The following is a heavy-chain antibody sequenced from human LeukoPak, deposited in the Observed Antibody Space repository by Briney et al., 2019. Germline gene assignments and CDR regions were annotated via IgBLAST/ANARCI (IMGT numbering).Heavy chain of an antibody. V-gene: IGHV1-18*01. CDR2: ISAYNGNT. CDR1: GYTFTSYG. CDR3: ARQRLVPSFGRYYYYGMDV. Sequence: ASVKVSCKASGYTFTSYGISWVRQAPGQGLEWMGWISAYNGNTNYAQKLQGRVTMTTDTSTSTAYMELRSLRSDDTAVYYCARQRLVPSFGRYYYYGMDVWGQGTTVTVSS. J-gene: IGHJ6*02. D-gene: IGHD6-6*01.